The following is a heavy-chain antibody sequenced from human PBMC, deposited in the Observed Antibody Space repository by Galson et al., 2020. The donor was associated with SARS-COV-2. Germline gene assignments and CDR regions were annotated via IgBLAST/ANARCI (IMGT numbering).Heavy chain of an antibody. D-gene: IGHD3-10*01. CDR1: GFTFSSYG. CDR2: ISSDGSNK. J-gene: IGHJ6*02. CDR3: AKDREVLLWFGESYGMDV. Sequence: TGGSLRLSCEASGFTFSSYGMHWVRQAQGKGLEWVAVISSDGSNKYYADSVKGRFTISRDNSKNTLYLQMNSLRAEDTAVYYCAKDREVLLWFGESYGMDVWGQGTTVTVSS. V-gene: IGHV3-30*18.